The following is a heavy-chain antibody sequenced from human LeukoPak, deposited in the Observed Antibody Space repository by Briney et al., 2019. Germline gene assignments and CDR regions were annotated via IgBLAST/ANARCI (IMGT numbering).Heavy chain of an antibody. CDR1: GGSISSSNYY. CDR3: AREVYRSGWYKGHFDL. Sequence: SETLSITCTISGGSISSSNYYWGWIRQSPGKGLEWFGSLYYTGNTYYNPSLESRVTISVDTSKNQFSLRLSSLTAADTAVYYCAREVYRSGWYKGHFDLWGRGTLVTVSS. V-gene: IGHV4-39*02. J-gene: IGHJ2*01. D-gene: IGHD6-19*01. CDR2: LYYTGNT.